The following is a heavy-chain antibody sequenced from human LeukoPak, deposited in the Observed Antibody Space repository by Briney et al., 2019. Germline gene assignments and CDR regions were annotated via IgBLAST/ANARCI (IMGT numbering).Heavy chain of an antibody. J-gene: IGHJ4*02. CDR3: ARGFPPYSSSWFYFDY. CDR1: GGSISSHF. V-gene: IGHV4-59*11. CDR2: IYYSGGT. D-gene: IGHD6-13*01. Sequence: PSETLSLTCTVSGGSISSHFWSWIRQPPGKGLEWIGYIYYSGGTNYNPSLKSRVTISVDTSKTQFSLKLSSVTAADTAVYYCARGFPPYSSSWFYFDYWGQGTLVTVSS.